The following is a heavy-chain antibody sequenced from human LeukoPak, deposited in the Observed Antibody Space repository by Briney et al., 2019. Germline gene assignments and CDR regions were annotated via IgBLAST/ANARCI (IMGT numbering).Heavy chain of an antibody. Sequence: GGSLRLSCAVSGFTFSSYWMHWFRQAPGKGLVWVSRINSDVSSTSYADSVKGRFAISRDNAKNTLYLQMNSLRAEDTAVYYCASWEVPAVMPQDYWGQGTLVTVSS. CDR2: INSDVSST. J-gene: IGHJ4*02. V-gene: IGHV3-74*01. D-gene: IGHD2-2*01. CDR1: GFTFSSYW. CDR3: ASWEVPAVMPQDY.